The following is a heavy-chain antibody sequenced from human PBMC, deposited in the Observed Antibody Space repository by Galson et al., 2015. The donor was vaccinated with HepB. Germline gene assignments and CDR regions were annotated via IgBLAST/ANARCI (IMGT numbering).Heavy chain of an antibody. CDR1: GYTFTSYG. CDR2: ISAYNGNT. J-gene: IGHJ4*02. D-gene: IGHD3-10*01. V-gene: IGHV1-18*01. CDR3: VGGAGNMVRGVTPYFDY. Sequence: SVKVSCKASGYTFTSYGISWVRKAPGQGLEWMGWISAYNGNTNYAQKLQGRVTMTTDTSTSTAYMELRSLRSDDTAVYYWVGGAGNMVRGVTPYFDYWGQGTLVTVSS.